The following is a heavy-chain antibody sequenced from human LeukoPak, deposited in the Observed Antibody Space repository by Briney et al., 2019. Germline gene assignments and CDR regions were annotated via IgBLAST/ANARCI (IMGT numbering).Heavy chain of an antibody. CDR1: GFTFSSYW. CDR2: ISSDGSST. J-gene: IGHJ4*02. V-gene: IGHV3-74*01. Sequence: GGSLRLSCATSGFTFSSYWMHWVRQAPGKGLVWVSRISSDGSSTSYADSVKGRFTISRDNAKNTLHLQMNSLRAEDTAVYYCARGGPYSASDYWGQGTLVTVSS. D-gene: IGHD1-26*01. CDR3: ARGGPYSASDY.